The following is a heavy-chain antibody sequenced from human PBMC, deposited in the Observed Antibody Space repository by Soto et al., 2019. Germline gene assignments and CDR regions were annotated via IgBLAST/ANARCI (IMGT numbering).Heavy chain of an antibody. V-gene: IGHV1-58*02. Sequence: ASVKVSCKASGFTFTSSAMQWVRQARGQRLEWIGWIVVGSGNTNYAQKFQERVTITRDMSTSTAYMELSSLRSEDTAVYYCAVLNVGVAGPGYWGQGTLVTVSS. CDR2: IVVGSGNT. CDR3: AVLNVGVAGPGY. CDR1: GFTFTSSA. D-gene: IGHD6-19*01. J-gene: IGHJ4*02.